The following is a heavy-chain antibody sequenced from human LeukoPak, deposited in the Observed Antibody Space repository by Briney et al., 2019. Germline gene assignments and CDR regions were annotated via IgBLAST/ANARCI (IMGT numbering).Heavy chain of an antibody. CDR1: GFTFSSYS. V-gene: IGHV3-21*01. Sequence: GGSLRLSCAASGFTFSSYSMNWVRQAPGKGLEWVSSISSSSSYIYYADSVKGRFTISRDNAKISLYLQRNSLRPEDTAVYYCARWSIAAAGTAWGQGTLVTVSS. D-gene: IGHD6-13*01. J-gene: IGHJ5*02. CDR3: ARWSIAAAGTA. CDR2: ISSSSSYI.